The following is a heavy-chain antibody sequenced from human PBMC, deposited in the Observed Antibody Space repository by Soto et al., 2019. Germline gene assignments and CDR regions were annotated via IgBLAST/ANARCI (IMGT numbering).Heavy chain of an antibody. Sequence: EVQLVESGGGLVQPGGSLRLSCAASGFTFSSYSMNWVRQAPGKGLEWVSYISSSSSTIYYADSVKGRFTISRDNAKNSLYLQMNSVRDEDTAVYYCASGAGTWHLPLNWFDPWGQGTLVTVSS. CDR2: ISSSSSTI. CDR1: GFTFSSYS. D-gene: IGHD6-19*01. J-gene: IGHJ5*02. CDR3: ASGAGTWHLPLNWFDP. V-gene: IGHV3-48*02.